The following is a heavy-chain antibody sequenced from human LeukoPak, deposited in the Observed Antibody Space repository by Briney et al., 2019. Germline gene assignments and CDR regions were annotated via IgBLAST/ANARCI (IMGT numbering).Heavy chain of an antibody. CDR3: AKRVMVRGVIGLDY. CDR2: IIGGGGT. J-gene: IGHJ4*02. Sequence: GGSLRLSCAASGFTFSSYVMSWVRQAPGKGLEWVSSIIGGGGTYYADSVKGRFTISRDNSKNTLYLQMNSLRAEDTAVYYCAKRVMVRGVIGLDYWGRGTLVTVSS. V-gene: IGHV3-23*01. CDR1: GFTFSSYV. D-gene: IGHD3-10*01.